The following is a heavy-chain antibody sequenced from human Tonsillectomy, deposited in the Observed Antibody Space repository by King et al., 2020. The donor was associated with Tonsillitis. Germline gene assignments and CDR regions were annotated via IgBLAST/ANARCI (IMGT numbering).Heavy chain of an antibody. D-gene: IGHD2-8*01. CDR3: ARHVRKRCTNGVCHRSPPYYYYYMDV. V-gene: IGHV4-39*01. CDR1: GGSISSSSYY. CDR2: IYYSGST. J-gene: IGHJ6*03. Sequence: LQLQESGPGLVKPSETLSLTCTVSGGSISSSSYYWGWIRQPPGKGLEWIGSIYYSGSTYYNPSLKSRVTISVDTSKNQFSLKQSSVTAADTAVYYCARHVRKRCTNGVCHRSPPYYYYYMDVWGKGTTVAVSS.